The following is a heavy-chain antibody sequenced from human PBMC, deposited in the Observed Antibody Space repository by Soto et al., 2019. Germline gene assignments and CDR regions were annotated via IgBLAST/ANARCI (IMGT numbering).Heavy chain of an antibody. CDR2: IYYSGST. CDR3: ARERPDGSRLDP. Sequence: QVQLQESGPGLVKPSQTLSLTCTVSGGSISSGDYYWSWIRQPPGKGLEWIGYIYYSGSTYYNPSVKVRFTISVDTSKNQFSLKLSSVTAADTAVYYCARERPDGSRLDPWGQGTLVTVSS. J-gene: IGHJ5*02. CDR1: GGSISSGDYY. D-gene: IGHD6-13*01. V-gene: IGHV4-30-4*01.